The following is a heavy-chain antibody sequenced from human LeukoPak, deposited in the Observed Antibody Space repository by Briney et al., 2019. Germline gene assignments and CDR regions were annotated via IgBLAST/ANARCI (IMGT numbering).Heavy chain of an antibody. V-gene: IGHV3-7*01. J-gene: IGHJ4*02. CDR1: GITFSDYW. CDR2: INQDESEK. CDR3: ARTDRQYSGGTEDY. D-gene: IGHD5-12*01. Sequence: PGGSLRLSCVASGITFSDYWMSWVRQAPGKGLEWVATINQDESEKDYVDSVKGRFTISRDNAKASLYLQMNSLRAEDTAVYYCARTDRQYSGGTEDYWGQGTLVTVSS.